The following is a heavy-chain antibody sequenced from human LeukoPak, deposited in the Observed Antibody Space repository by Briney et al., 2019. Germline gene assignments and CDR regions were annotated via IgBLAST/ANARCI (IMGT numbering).Heavy chain of an antibody. J-gene: IGHJ4*02. CDR1: GFTFSSYA. V-gene: IGHV3-30-3*01. CDR2: ISYDGSNK. D-gene: IGHD6-6*01. CDR3: ARDRMDPNSSSSQTTDY. Sequence: PGGSLRLSCAASGFTFSSYAMHWVRQAPGKGLEWVAVISYDGSNKHYADSVKGRFTISRDNSKNTLYLQMNSLRAEDTAVYYCARDRMDPNSSSSQTTDYWGQGTLVTVSS.